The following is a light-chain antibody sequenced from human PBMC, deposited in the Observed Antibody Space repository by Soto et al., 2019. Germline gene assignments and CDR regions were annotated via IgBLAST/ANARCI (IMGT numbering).Light chain of an antibody. CDR2: RNK. J-gene: IGLJ3*02. CDR3: AAWDDTLDAQV. CDR1: RSNIGRNF. Sequence: QSVLTQSPSASGTPGQRVTISCSGSRSNIGRNFAYWYQHVPGTAPRLLIQRNKERPSGVPDRFSGSKSGTSVSLAISGLRSEDEATYYCAAWDDTLDAQVFGGGTKVTVL. V-gene: IGLV1-47*01.